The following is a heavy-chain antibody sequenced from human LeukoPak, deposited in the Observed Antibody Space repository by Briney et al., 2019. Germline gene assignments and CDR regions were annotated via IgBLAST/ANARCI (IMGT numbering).Heavy chain of an antibody. CDR3: ASALSDGYNWVRFIKNFYFDY. J-gene: IGHJ4*02. CDR2: IYHSGST. Sequence: SETLSLTCAVSGGSISSSNWWSWVRPPPGKGLEWIGEIYHSGSTNYNPSLKSRVTISVDKSKNQFSLKLSSVTAADTAVYYCASALSDGYNWVRFIKNFYFDYWGQGTLVTVSS. V-gene: IGHV4-4*02. D-gene: IGHD5-24*01. CDR1: GGSISSSNW.